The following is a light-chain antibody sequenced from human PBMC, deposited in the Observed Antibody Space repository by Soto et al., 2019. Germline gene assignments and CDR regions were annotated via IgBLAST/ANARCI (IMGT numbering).Light chain of an antibody. Sequence: DIQMTQSPSSLSASAGDNVTITCRASHFISNFLAWYQLRPGKPPRLLIYSATTLRSGVPSRFRGSGVGTDFTLTISGLQPEDAGTYYCQSCRNVPYIFAQGTKVDIK. J-gene: IGKJ2*01. CDR3: QSCRNVPYI. CDR2: SAT. CDR1: HFISNF. V-gene: IGKV1-27*01.